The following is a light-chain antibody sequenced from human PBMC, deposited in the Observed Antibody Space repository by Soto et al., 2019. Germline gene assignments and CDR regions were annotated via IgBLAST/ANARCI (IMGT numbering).Light chain of an antibody. CDR3: MQGTHWPPS. Sequence: DVVMTQSPLSLPVTLGQPASISCRSSQSLVYSDGDTYLHWFQQRPGQSPRRLIYKVSNRDYGVPDRFSGGGSGTDFTLKFSRVEAEDVGVYYCMQGTHWPPSFGQGTKVDIK. CDR1: QSLVYSDGDTY. J-gene: IGKJ1*01. CDR2: KVS. V-gene: IGKV2-30*01.